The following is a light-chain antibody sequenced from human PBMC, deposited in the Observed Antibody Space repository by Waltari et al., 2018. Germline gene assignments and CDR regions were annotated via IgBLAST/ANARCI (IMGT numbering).Light chain of an antibody. V-gene: IGLV2-23*02. CDR1: STDVGNYKR. CDR3: SSYAGSSKGV. CDR2: AVS. Sequence: QSALTQPASVSGSPGQSITISCTGTSTDVGNYKRVSWYQQHPGNAPKLMIYAVSTRPSGVSDRFSGSKSGDMASLTISGLQPEDEAEYFCSSYAGSSKGVFGGGTKVTVL. J-gene: IGLJ2*01.